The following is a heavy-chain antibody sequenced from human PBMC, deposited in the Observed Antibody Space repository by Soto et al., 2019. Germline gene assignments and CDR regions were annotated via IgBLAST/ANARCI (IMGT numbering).Heavy chain of an antibody. Sequence: PGWSLRLSCAASGFTFSSYGMHWVRQAPGKGLEWVAVISYDGSNKYYADSVKGRFTISRDNSKNTLYLQMNSLRAEDTAVYYCAKSSQQPSYYFDYWGQGTLVTVSS. D-gene: IGHD6-13*01. CDR2: ISYDGSNK. J-gene: IGHJ4*02. V-gene: IGHV3-30*18. CDR1: GFTFSSYG. CDR3: AKSSQQPSYYFDY.